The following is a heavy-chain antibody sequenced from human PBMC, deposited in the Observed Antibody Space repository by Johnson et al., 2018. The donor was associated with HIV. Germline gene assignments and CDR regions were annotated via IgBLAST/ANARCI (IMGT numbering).Heavy chain of an antibody. CDR1: GFSFSSSA. Sequence: QVQLVESGGGVVQPGRSLRLSCAASGFSFSSSAMDWVRQAPGKGLEWVAAISYDGSNKYYTDSVKGRFTISRDNSKNTLYLQMNSLRADDTAVYYCAGVTGADDAFDIWGQGTMVIVSS. CDR2: ISYDGSNK. CDR3: AGVTGADDAFDI. V-gene: IGHV3-30-3*01. J-gene: IGHJ3*02. D-gene: IGHD2-21*02.